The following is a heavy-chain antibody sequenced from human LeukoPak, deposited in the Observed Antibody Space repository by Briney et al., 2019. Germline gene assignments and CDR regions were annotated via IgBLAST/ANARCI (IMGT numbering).Heavy chain of an antibody. J-gene: IGHJ5*02. Sequence: SETLSLTCTVSGGSISSYYWSWIRQPPGKGLEWIGYIYYSGSSNYNPSLKSRVTISVDTSKNQFSLKVSSVTTADTAVYYCARNARYNWFDPWGQGTLVTVSS. CDR3: ARNARYNWFDP. CDR1: GGSISSYY. V-gene: IGHV4-59*01. CDR2: IYYSGSS.